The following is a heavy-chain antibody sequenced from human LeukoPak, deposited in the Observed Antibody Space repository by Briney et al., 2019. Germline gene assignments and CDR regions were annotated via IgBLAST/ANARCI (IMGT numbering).Heavy chain of an antibody. CDR3: ARLQRYYGSSGNYYTFDY. Sequence: SETLSLTCTVPGGSISTYSWNWIRHPPGRGLEWIGSMYYRGSTNFNPSLRSRVTISVDTSKNQFSLKLSSVTAADTAVYYCARLQRYYGSSGNYYTFDYWGQGTLVTVSS. V-gene: IGHV4-59*12. CDR2: MYYRGST. J-gene: IGHJ4*02. D-gene: IGHD3-10*01. CDR1: GGSISTYS.